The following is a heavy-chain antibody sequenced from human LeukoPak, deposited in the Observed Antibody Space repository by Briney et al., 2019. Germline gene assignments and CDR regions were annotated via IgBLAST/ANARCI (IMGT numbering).Heavy chain of an antibody. CDR3: ARAIVVVVTAPPYWYFNL. CDR1: GGSISSYY. V-gene: IGHV4-4*08. Sequence: PSETLSLTCTVSGGSISSYYWSWIRQSPGKGLEWVGHIYNFGSTHYNPSLKSRVTISVDTSKNQFSLKLSSVTAADTAVYYCARAIVVVVTAPPYWYFNLWGRGTLVTVSS. CDR2: IYNFGST. J-gene: IGHJ2*01. D-gene: IGHD2-21*02.